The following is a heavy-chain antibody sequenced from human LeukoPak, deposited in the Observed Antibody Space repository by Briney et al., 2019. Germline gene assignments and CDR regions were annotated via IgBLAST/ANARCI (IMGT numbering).Heavy chain of an antibody. D-gene: IGHD3-16*01. CDR3: VSEGGGYAYFWASYTY. Sequence: PGGSLRLSCAASGFTFNNYAIHWVRQAPGKGLEWVAVISYDGSNKYYADSVKGRFTISRDNSKNTLFLQMNSLRAEATAVYYCVSEGGGYAYFWASYTYWGQGTLVTVSS. J-gene: IGHJ4*02. CDR2: ISYDGSNK. V-gene: IGHV3-30*14. CDR1: GFTFNNYA.